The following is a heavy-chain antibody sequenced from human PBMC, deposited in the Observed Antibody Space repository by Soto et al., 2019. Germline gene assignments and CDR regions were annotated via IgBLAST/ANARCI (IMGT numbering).Heavy chain of an antibody. CDR1: GFTFSSYA. CDR2: ISGSGGST. J-gene: IGHJ6*02. V-gene: IGHV3-23*01. CDR3: ANPYYYDSSGYYYTNYGMDV. D-gene: IGHD3-22*01. Sequence: GGPLRLSCAASGFTFSSYAMSWISQAPGKGLEWVSAISGSGGSTYYADSVKGRFTISRDNSKNTLYLQMNSLRAEDTAVYYCANPYYYDSSGYYYTNYGMDVWGQGTTVTVSS.